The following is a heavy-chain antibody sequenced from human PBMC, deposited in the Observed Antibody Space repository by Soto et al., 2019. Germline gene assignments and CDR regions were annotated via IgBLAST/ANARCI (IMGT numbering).Heavy chain of an antibody. D-gene: IGHD1-26*01. CDR1: RASIYTYS. Sequence: KSSETLSLTCTVSRASIYTYSWTWIRQPAGKGLQWIGHIYSSGSANYSPSPKSRVSMSVDSSKNQISLKLSSVTAADTAVYYCATIVGANDYWGQGALVTVSS. CDR3: ATIVGANDY. CDR2: IYSSGSA. V-gene: IGHV4-4*07. J-gene: IGHJ4*02.